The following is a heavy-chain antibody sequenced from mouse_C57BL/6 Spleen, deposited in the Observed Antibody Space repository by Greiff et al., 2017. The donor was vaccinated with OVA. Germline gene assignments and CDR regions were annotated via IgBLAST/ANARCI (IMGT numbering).Heavy chain of an antibody. Sequence: VHVKQSGPELVKPGASVKISCKASGYSFTDYNMNWVKQSNGKSLEWIGVINPNYGTTSYNQKYKGKATLTVDQSSSTAYMQLNSLTSEDSAVYYCARIEGIGWYFDVWGTGTTVTVSS. CDR2: INPNYGTT. CDR3: ARIEGIGWYFDV. CDR1: GYSFTDYN. J-gene: IGHJ1*03. V-gene: IGHV1-39*01.